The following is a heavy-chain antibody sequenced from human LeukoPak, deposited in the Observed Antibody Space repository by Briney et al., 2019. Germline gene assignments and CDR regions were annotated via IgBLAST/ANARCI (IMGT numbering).Heavy chain of an antibody. V-gene: IGHV3-7*03. CDR3: AKDYGYSSSWYDY. D-gene: IGHD6-13*01. J-gene: IGHJ4*02. Sequence: GGSLRLSCAASGFTFSNYWLTWVRQAPGQGLEWVANIKQDGSEKHYVDSVKGRFTISRDNAKKTLYLQMNSLRPEDTALYYCAKDYGYSSSWYDYWGQGTLVTVSS. CDR1: GFTFSNYW. CDR2: IKQDGSEK.